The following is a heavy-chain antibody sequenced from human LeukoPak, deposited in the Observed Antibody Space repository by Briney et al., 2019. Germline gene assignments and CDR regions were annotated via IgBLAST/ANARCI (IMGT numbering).Heavy chain of an antibody. CDR2: ISGSGGST. D-gene: IGHD3-22*01. CDR1: GFTFSSYA. J-gene: IGHJ4*02. Sequence: PGGSLRLSCAASGFTFSSYAMSWVRQAPGKGLEWVSAISGSGGSTYYADPVKGRFTISRDNSKNTLYLQMNSLRAEDTAVYYCAKHPAYDSSGYYYFDYWGQGTLVTVSS. CDR3: AKHPAYDSSGYYYFDY. V-gene: IGHV3-23*01.